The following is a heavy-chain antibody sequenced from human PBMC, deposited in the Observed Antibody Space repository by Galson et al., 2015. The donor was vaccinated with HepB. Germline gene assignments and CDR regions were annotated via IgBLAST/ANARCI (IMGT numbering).Heavy chain of an antibody. D-gene: IGHD6-13*01. CDR2: VSNDGSKK. CDR3: AKDGRWRSAAGDHFHH. Sequence: SLRLSCAASGFHFAHYGMHWVRQAPDKGLEGVSFVSNDGSKKYYADSVKGRFTISRDNSQNTVSLQLNSLRLEDSGFYYCAKDGRWRSAAGDHFHHWGQGALVAVSS. V-gene: IGHV3-30*18. CDR1: GFHFAHYG. J-gene: IGHJ4*02.